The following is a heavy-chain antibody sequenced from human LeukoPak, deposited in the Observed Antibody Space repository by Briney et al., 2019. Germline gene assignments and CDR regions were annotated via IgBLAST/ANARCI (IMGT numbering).Heavy chain of an antibody. J-gene: IGHJ4*02. CDR3: ARVLGTDEGADY. V-gene: IGHV3-7*04. Sequence: GSLRPFCTASGINFRELWMNWVRPAPGKGLEGVANIKPDGSDKRYVDSVKGRFTISRDNAKTSLFLQMDSLRAEDTAVYYCARVLGTDEGADYWGQGTLVTVSS. CDR1: GINFRELW. CDR2: IKPDGSDK. D-gene: IGHD1-7*01.